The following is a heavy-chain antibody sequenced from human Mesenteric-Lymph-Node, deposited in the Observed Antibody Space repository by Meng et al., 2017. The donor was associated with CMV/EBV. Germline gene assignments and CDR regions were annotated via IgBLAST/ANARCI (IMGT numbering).Heavy chain of an antibody. Sequence: GESLKISCAAPGFSINNYWMSWARQAPGKGLEWVATINPDEGEKYYVDSVRGRFTISRDNAKNSAHLQMNNLRVEDTAVYYCARDKSGAMDVWGQGTPVTVSS. CDR1: GFSINNYW. V-gene: IGHV3-7*01. CDR2: INPDEGEK. J-gene: IGHJ6*02. CDR3: ARDKSGAMDV.